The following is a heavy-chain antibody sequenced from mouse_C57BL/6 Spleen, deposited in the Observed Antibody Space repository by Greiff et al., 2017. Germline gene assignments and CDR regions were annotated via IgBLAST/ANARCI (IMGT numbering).Heavy chain of an antibody. Sequence: VQLQQSGPELVKPGDSVKISCKASGYSFTGYFLNWVMQSHGQSLEWIGRINPYNGATFYNQKFKGKATLTVDKSSSTAHMELRSLTSEDSAVYYCARYYGSYWGQGTTLTVSS. J-gene: IGHJ2*01. CDR2: INPYNGAT. CDR3: ARYYGSY. D-gene: IGHD1-1*01. CDR1: GYSFTGYF. V-gene: IGHV1-20*01.